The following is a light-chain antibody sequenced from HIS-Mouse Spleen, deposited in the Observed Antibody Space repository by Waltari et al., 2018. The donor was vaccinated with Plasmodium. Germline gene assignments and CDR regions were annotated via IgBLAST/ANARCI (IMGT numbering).Light chain of an antibody. Sequence: SYELPQPPSVSVSPAQTASITCSGDKLGDKYACWYQQKPGQSPVLVIYQDSKRPSGIPERFSGSNSGNTATLTISGTQAMDEADYYCQAWDSSTDYVFGTGTKVTVL. V-gene: IGLV3-1*01. CDR1: KLGDKY. J-gene: IGLJ1*01. CDR3: QAWDSSTDYV. CDR2: QDS.